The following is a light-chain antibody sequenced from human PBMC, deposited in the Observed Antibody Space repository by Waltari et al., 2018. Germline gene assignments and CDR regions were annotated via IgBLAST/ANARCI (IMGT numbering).Light chain of an antibody. J-gene: IGKJ2*01. CDR1: QNVDTY. V-gene: IGKV3-11*01. Sequence: DIVLTQSPVTLSLSPGERATLFCGASQNVDTYLAWYQQKPGQAPRLLIYNSSHRSSDVQARFSGGGSGTGFTLTISSVEPEDIAIYYCQQRNTWPPYTFGQGTKLELK. CDR3: QQRNTWPPYT. CDR2: NSS.